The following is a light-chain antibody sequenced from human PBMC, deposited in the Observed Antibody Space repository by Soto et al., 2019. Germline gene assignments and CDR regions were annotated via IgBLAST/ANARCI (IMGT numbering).Light chain of an antibody. CDR2: GAS. J-gene: IGKJ4*01. CDR1: QSVSSSY. Sequence: EIVLTQSPGTLSLSPGERATLSCRANQSVSSSYLAWYQQKPGQAPRLLIYGASNRATGIPDRFSGSGSGTDFTLTISRLEPEDFALYYCQQYGSSPLTFGGGTKVDIK. V-gene: IGKV3-20*01. CDR3: QQYGSSPLT.